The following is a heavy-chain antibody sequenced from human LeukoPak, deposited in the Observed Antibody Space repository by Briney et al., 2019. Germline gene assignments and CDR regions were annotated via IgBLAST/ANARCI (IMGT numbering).Heavy chain of an antibody. Sequence: GGSLRLSCAASGFTFSSYAMSWVRQAPGKGLEWVSAISGSGGSTYYADSVKGRFTISRDNSKNTLYLQMNSLRAEDTAVYYCARDGADYGGNPDEYWGQGTLVTVSS. J-gene: IGHJ4*02. CDR1: GFTFSSYA. D-gene: IGHD4-23*01. CDR3: ARDGADYGGNPDEY. CDR2: ISGSGGST. V-gene: IGHV3-23*01.